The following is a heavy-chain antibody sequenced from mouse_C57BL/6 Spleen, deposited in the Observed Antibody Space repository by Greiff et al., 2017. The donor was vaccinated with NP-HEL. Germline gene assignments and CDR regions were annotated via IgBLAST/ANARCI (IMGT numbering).Heavy chain of an antibody. CDR2: IHPNSGST. CDR1: GYTFTSYW. D-gene: IGHD1-1*01. CDR3: ARLYYGSSPDY. Sequence: VQLQQSGAELVKPGASVKLSCKASGYTFTSYWMHWVKQRPGQGLEWIGMIHPNSGSTNYNEKFKSKATLTVDKSSSTAYMQLSSLTSEDSAVYYCARLYYGSSPDYWGQGTTLTVSS. J-gene: IGHJ2*01. V-gene: IGHV1-64*01.